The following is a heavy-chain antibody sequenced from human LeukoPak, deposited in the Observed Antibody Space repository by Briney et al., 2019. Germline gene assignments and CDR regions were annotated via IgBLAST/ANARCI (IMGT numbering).Heavy chain of an antibody. CDR2: ISSSSGTM. Sequence: GGSLRLSCAASGFTFSSYSMNWVRQAPGKGLEWISYISSSSGTMLYSDSVKGRFTISRDNARNSLFLPMSSLRAEDTAVYYCTTAPAFSSSWRSWGQGTLVTVSS. J-gene: IGHJ5*02. D-gene: IGHD2-2*01. V-gene: IGHV3-48*01. CDR3: TTAPAFSSSWRS. CDR1: GFTFSSYS.